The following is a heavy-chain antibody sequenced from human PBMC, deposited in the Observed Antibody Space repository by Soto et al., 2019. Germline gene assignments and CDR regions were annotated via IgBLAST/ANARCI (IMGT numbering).Heavy chain of an antibody. CDR1: GFTFSNAW. CDR2: IKSKTDGGTT. V-gene: IGHV3-15*01. Sequence: PGGSLRLSCAASGFTFSNAWMSWVRQAPGKGLEWVGRIKSKTDGGTTDYAAPVKGRFTIPRDDSKNTLYLQMNSLKTEDTAVYYCTTDSSSTLGSFDYWGQGTLVTVSS. D-gene: IGHD6-6*01. CDR3: TTDSSSTLGSFDY. J-gene: IGHJ4*02.